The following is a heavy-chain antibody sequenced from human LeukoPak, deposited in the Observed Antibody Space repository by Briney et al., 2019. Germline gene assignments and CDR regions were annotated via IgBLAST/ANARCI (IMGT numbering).Heavy chain of an antibody. CDR2: IYSDNT. V-gene: IGHV3-53*01. Sequence: GGSLRLSCTVSGFTVSSNSMSWVRQAPGKGLEWVSFIYSDNTHYSDSVKGRFTISRDNSKNTLYLQMNSLRAEDTAVYYCTREEITMVAAFYYFDYWGQGALVTVSS. CDR3: TREEITMVAAFYYFDY. D-gene: IGHD3-10*01. CDR1: GFTVSSNS. J-gene: IGHJ4*02.